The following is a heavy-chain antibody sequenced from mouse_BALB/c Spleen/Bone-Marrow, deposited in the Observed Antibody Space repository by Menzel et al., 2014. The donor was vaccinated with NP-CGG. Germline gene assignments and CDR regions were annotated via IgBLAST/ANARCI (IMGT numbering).Heavy chain of an antibody. V-gene: IGHV3-2*02. CDR2: INYSGST. CDR1: GYSITSDYA. D-gene: IGHD1-1*01. Sequence: EVQGVESGPGLVKPSQSLSLTCTVTGYSITSDYAWNWIRQFPGNKLEWMGYINYSGSTSYNPSLKSRISLTRDTSKNQFFLQLNSVTTEDTATHYCARNAYYYGNREFPYWGQGTLVTVSA. CDR3: ARNAYYYGNREFPY. J-gene: IGHJ3*01.